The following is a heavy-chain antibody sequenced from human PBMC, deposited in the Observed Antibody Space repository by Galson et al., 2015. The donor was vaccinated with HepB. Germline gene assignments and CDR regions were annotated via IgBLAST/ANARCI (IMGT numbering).Heavy chain of an antibody. CDR3: ATGRPRRYGEYGAFDY. CDR1: GFTFNNAW. J-gene: IGHJ4*02. Sequence: SLRLSCAVSGFTFNNAWMSWVRQAPGEGLEWVGRIKSESDGGTTDYAAPVKGRFTISRDDSKNTVILQMNSLQTDHTAVYYCATGRPRRYGEYGAFDYWGQGTLVTVSS. D-gene: IGHD4-17*01. V-gene: IGHV3-15*01. CDR2: IKSESDGGTT.